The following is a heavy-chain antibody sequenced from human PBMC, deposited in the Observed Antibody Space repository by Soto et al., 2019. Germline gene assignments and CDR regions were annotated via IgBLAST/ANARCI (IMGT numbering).Heavy chain of an antibody. D-gene: IGHD4-17*01. CDR1: GFSLSTSRVG. J-gene: IGHJ4*02. CDR2: IYWDDDK. CDR3: PHYRIFGDYMYYFDS. V-gene: IGHV2-5*02. Sequence: QITLKESGPTLVKPTQTLTLTCTFSGFSLSTSRVGVGWIRQPPGKALEWLALIYWDDDKRYSPSLKTSLTITKDTSKNQVVLTMTNMDPVDTATYYCPHYRIFGDYMYYFDSWGQGTLVTVSS.